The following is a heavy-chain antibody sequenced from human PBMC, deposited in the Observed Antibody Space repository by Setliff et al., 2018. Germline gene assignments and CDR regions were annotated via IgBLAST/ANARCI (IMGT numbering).Heavy chain of an antibody. CDR2: VYSSGSP. J-gene: IGHJ3*01. V-gene: IGHV4-39*01. CDR1: GASISGSAYY. D-gene: IGHD3-3*01. Sequence: SETLSLTCNVSGASISGSAYYWGWIRQPPGKGLEWIGSVYSSGSPYYNPSLKSRVTISMDTSKNQFSLKLTSVTAADTAVFYCARIAYFDFWRGYGVGAFDLWGHGTMVTVSS. CDR3: ARIAYFDFWRGYGVGAFDL.